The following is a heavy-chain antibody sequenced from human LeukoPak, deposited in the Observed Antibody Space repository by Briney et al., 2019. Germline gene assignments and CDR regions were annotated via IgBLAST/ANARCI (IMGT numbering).Heavy chain of an antibody. CDR1: GGSISSYY. CDR3: GRHAGTSGSWYVRAFDI. V-gene: IGHV4-34*01. CDR2: INHSGST. Sequence: SETLSLTCTVSGGSISSYYWSWIRQPPGKGLEWIGEINHSGSTNYNPSLKSRVTISVDTSNNQFSLKLSSVTAADTAVYYCGRHAGTSGSWYVRAFDIWGQGTMVTVSS. J-gene: IGHJ3*02. D-gene: IGHD3-22*01.